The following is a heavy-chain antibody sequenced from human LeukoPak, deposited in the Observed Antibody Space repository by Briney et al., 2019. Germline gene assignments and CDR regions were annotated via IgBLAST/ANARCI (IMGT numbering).Heavy chain of an antibody. CDR1: GGSTSSYY. V-gene: IGHV4-59*01. CDR2: IYYSGST. D-gene: IGHD2-2*01. Sequence: SETLSLTCTVSGGSTSSYYWSWIRQPPGKGLEWIGYIYYSGSTNYNPSLKSRVTISVDTSKNQFSLKLSSVTAADTAVYYCARGLPAARYYYGMDVWGQGTTVTVSS. J-gene: IGHJ6*02. CDR3: ARGLPAARYYYGMDV.